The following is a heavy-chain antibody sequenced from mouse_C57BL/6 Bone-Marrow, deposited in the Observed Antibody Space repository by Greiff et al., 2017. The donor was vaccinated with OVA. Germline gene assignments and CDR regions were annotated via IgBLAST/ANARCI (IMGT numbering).Heavy chain of an antibody. J-gene: IGHJ3*01. CDR1: GYTFTSYW. CDR3: ARERSYGSSGALFAY. D-gene: IGHD1-1*01. CDR2: IHPNSGST. Sequence: QVQLQQPGAELVKPGASVKLSCKASGYTFTSYWMHWVKQRPGQGLEWIGMIHPNSGSTNYNEKFKSKATLTVDKSSSTAYMQLSSLTSEDSAVYYCARERSYGSSGALFAYWGQGTLVTVSA. V-gene: IGHV1-64*01.